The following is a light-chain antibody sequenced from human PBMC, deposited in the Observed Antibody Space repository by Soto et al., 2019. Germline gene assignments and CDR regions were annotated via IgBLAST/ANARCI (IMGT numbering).Light chain of an antibody. V-gene: IGKV3-15*01. Sequence: EIVMTQSPATLSVSPGEGATLSCRASQSVSSYLAWFQQKPGQAPRLLIYDASTRAIGIPVRFSGSGSGTEFTLTISSLQSEDFAVYYCQQYGSSGTFGQGTKVDIK. CDR1: QSVSSY. J-gene: IGKJ1*01. CDR2: DAS. CDR3: QQYGSSGT.